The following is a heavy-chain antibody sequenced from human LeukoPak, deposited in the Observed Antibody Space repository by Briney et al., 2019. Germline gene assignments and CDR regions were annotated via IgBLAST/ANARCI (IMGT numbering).Heavy chain of an antibody. CDR2: ISSSGSTI. D-gene: IGHD3-10*01. J-gene: IGHJ3*02. Sequence: GGSLRLSCAASGFTFSDYYMSWIRQAPGEGLEWVSYISSSGSTIYYADSVKGRFTISRDNAKNSLYLQMNSLRAEDTAVYYCASNYWYYYGSGSDDAFDIWGQGTMVTVSS. V-gene: IGHV3-11*01. CDR3: ASNYWYYYGSGSDDAFDI. CDR1: GFTFSDYY.